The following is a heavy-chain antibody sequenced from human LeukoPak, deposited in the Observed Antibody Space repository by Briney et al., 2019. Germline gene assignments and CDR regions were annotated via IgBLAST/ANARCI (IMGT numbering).Heavy chain of an antibody. CDR3: ARVEDSYGRYYFDY. CDR1: GGSISSGGYY. Sequence: PSQTLSLTCTVSGGSISSGGYYLSWIRQHPGKGLEWIGYIYYSGSTYYNPSLKSRVTISVDTSKNQFSLKLSSVTAADTAVYYCARVEDSYGRYYFDYWGQGTLVTVSS. J-gene: IGHJ4*02. CDR2: IYYSGST. V-gene: IGHV4-31*03. D-gene: IGHD5-18*01.